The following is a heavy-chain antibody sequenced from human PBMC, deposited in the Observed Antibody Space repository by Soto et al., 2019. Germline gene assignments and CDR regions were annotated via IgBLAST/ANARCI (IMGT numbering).Heavy chain of an antibody. CDR2: INPSGGYT. V-gene: IGHV1-46*03. CDR3: ARGGGIVVVTAPYDS. Sequence: ASGKVSCKASGYTFTSYYMNWVRQAPGQGLEWLGIINPSGGYTTYAQRFLGRVTMTSDTSTSTVHMELGSLTSEDTAVYYCARGGGIVVVTAPYDSWGQGTLVTVSS. CDR1: GYTFTSYY. D-gene: IGHD2-21*02. J-gene: IGHJ4*02.